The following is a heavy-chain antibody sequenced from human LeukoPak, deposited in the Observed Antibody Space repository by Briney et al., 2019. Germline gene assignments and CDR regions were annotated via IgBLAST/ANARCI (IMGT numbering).Heavy chain of an antibody. Sequence: SETLSLTCTVSGGSISSYYWSWIRQPPGKGLEWIGYIYYSGSTSYNPSLKSRVTISVDTSKSQFSLKLSSVTAADTAVYYCARSEQWLSRGYFDYWGQGTLVTVSS. V-gene: IGHV4-59*01. CDR1: GGSISSYY. CDR3: ARSEQWLSRGYFDY. CDR2: IYYSGST. D-gene: IGHD6-19*01. J-gene: IGHJ4*02.